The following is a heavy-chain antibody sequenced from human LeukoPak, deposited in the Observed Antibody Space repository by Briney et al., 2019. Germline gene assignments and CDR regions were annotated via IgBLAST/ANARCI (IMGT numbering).Heavy chain of an antibody. Sequence: ASVKVSCKASGYTFTSYGITWVRQAPGQGLEWIGWISTYNGNTNYAQKLQGRVTMTTDTSTSTAYMELRSLRSDDTAVYYCARGGGRYTIISLDYWGQGTLVTVSS. D-gene: IGHD3-16*01. J-gene: IGHJ4*02. CDR3: ARGGGRYTIISLDY. CDR2: ISTYNGNT. V-gene: IGHV1-18*01. CDR1: GYTFTSYG.